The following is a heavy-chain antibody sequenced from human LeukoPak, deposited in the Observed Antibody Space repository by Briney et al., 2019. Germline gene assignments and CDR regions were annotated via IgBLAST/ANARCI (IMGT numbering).Heavy chain of an antibody. D-gene: IGHD4-11*01. Sequence: GGSLRLSCAASGFSFSDFGMHWVRQAPGKGLEWVAAMSFDGTNKYYADSVKGRFTIFRDNSKNTLYLQMNSLRAEDTAVYYCAAMTSVTTGDYWGQGTLVTVSS. V-gene: IGHV3-30*03. J-gene: IGHJ4*02. CDR3: AAMTSVTTGDY. CDR1: GFSFSDFG. CDR2: MSFDGTNK.